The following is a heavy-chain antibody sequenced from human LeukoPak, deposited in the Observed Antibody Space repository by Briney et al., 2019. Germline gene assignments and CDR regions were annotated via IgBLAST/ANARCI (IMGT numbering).Heavy chain of an antibody. D-gene: IGHD1-7*01. CDR2: IIPIFGTA. CDR1: GGTFSSYA. J-gene: IGHJ4*02. CDR3: ARRDITGTWFDY. Sequence: GASVTVSCKASGGTFSSYAISWVRQAPGQGLEWMGGIIPIFGTANYAQKFQGRVTITTDESTSTAYMELSSLRSEDTAVYYCARRDITGTWFDYWGQGTLVTVSS. V-gene: IGHV1-69*05.